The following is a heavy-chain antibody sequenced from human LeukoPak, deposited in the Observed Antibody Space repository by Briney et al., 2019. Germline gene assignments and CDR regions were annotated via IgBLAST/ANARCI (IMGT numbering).Heavy chain of an antibody. CDR3: VRGALPGANWDFDL. Sequence: GGSLRLSCATSEFPFSAYDMHWVRQAPGKGLEWVSAFGSAGDTYYPGAVKGRFTISRDYAKNSLFLQMNNLIAGDTAVYFCVRGALPGANWDFDLWGRGTLVTVSS. V-gene: IGHV3-13*01. CDR2: FGSAGDT. CDR1: EFPFSAYD. J-gene: IGHJ2*01.